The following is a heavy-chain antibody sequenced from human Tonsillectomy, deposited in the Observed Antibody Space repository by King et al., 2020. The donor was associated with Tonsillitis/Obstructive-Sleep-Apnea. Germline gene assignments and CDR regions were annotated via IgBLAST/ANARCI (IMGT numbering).Heavy chain of an antibody. V-gene: IGHV4-31*03. CDR1: GGSISSGGYY. CDR3: ARGGAYYDFESGYYCDFDWFDP. J-gene: IGHJ5*02. CDR2: IFYSGIT. D-gene: IGHD3-3*01. Sequence: QLQESGPGLVKPSQTLSLTCTFSGGSISSGGYYWSWIRQPPRKGLEWIGYIFYSGITYYNPSLKSRFTISLETSKNQFSLKLSSVTAADRAVDYCARGGAYYDFESGYYCDFDWFDPWGQGTLVTVSS.